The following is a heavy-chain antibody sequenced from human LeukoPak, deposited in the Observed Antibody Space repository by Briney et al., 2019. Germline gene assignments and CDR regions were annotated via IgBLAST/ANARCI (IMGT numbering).Heavy chain of an antibody. V-gene: IGHV4-61*02. CDR3: ARHESYYDFWSGYYSFDY. J-gene: IGHJ4*02. CDR2: IYTSGST. D-gene: IGHD3-3*01. CDR1: GGSISSGSYY. Sequence: PSETLSLTCTVSGGSISSGSYYWSWIRQPAGKGLEWIGRIYTSGSTNYNPSLKSRLTISVDTSKNQFSLKLSSVTAADTAVYYCARHESYYDFWSGYYSFDYWGQGTLVTVSS.